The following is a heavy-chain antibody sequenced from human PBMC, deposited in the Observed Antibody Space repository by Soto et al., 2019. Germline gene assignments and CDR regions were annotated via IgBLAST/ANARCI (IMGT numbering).Heavy chain of an antibody. CDR2: IYDGGRT. V-gene: IGHV4-30-4*01. CDR1: GCPISNNHYC. Sequence: SETLSHTCTVSGCPISNNHYCWRWIRQSPGKGLEWIGHIYDGGRTYNNPSLKSRVTISADTSKNQFSLTLTSVTGADTAVYYCARGLSSEKVDSWGQGTLVTVS. J-gene: IGHJ4*02. D-gene: IGHD3-10*01. CDR3: ARGLSSEKVDS.